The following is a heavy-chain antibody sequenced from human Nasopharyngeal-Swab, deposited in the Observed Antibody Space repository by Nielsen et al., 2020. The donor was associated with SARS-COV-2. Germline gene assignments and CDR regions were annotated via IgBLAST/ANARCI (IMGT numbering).Heavy chain of an antibody. D-gene: IGHD6-19*01. Sequence: GESLKISCAASGFNFGSYNMHWVRQASGKGLEWVAVLYYDGTKDFYGDSVKGRFTISRDNSKNTLYLEMNSLRPEDTAVYYCARDGLQWLVPDHWGQGTLVTVSS. J-gene: IGHJ4*02. CDR2: LYYDGTKD. CDR1: GFNFGSYN. V-gene: IGHV3-33*01. CDR3: ARDGLQWLVPDH.